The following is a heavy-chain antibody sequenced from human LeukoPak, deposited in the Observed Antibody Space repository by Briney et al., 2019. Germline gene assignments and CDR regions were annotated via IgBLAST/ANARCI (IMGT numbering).Heavy chain of an antibody. CDR1: GFTVSSNY. Sequence: GGSLRLSCAASGFTVSSNYMNWVRQAPGKGLEWVSVIYSGGSTYYADSVKGRFTISRDNSKNTLYLQMNNLRAEDTAVYYCAKDLVGYCSSTSCYNWFDPWGQGTLVTVSS. CDR3: AKDLVGYCSSTSCYNWFDP. J-gene: IGHJ5*02. CDR2: IYSGGST. D-gene: IGHD2-2*01. V-gene: IGHV3-66*01.